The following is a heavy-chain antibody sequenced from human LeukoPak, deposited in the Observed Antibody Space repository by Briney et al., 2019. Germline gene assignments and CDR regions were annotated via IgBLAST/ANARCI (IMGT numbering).Heavy chain of an antibody. J-gene: IGHJ4*02. D-gene: IGHD1-26*01. V-gene: IGHV3-7*01. CDR1: GFTFNNFW. CDR3: ARDHPWWELLFVGFYFDY. CDR2: INQDGSKK. Sequence: PGGSLRLSCAASGFTFNNFWMSWVRQAPGKGLEWVANINQDGSKKYYVDSVKGRFTISRDNAKNSLYLQMNSLRAEDTAVYYCARDHPWWELLFVGFYFDYWGQGTLVTVSS.